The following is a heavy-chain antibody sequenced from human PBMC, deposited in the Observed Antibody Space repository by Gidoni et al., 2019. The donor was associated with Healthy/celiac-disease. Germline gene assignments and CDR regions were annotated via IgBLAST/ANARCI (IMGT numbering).Heavy chain of an antibody. D-gene: IGHD6-19*01. CDR2: ISYDGSNK. V-gene: IGHV3-30*03. J-gene: IGHJ4*02. CDR1: GFTFSSYG. CDR3: ARDELWGGWYPYYFDY. Sequence: QVQLVESGGGVVQPGRSLRLSCAASGFTFSSYGMPWVRQAPGKGLEWVAVISYDGSNKYYADSVKGRFTISRDNSKNTLYLQMNSLRAEDTAVYYCARDELWGGWYPYYFDYWGQGTLVTVSS.